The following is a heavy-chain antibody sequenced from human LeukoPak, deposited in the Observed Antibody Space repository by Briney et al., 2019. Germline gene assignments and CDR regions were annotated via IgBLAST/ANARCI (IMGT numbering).Heavy chain of an antibody. D-gene: IGHD2-2*01. CDR1: GFTFSSYA. J-gene: IGHJ6*03. CDR2: TWSDGNNK. CDR3: ARDQVVPAAPGDYYYYYMDV. Sequence: GESLRLSCAASGFTFSSYAMHWVRQAPGKGLEWVAITWSDGNNKYYADSVKGRFTISRDKSKNGLYLQMNSLRAEDTAVYYCARDQVVPAAPGDYYYYYMDVWGKGTTVTVSS. V-gene: IGHV3-33*01.